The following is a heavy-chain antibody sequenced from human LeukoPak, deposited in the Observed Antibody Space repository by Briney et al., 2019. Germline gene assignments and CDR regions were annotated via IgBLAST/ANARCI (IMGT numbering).Heavy chain of an antibody. V-gene: IGHV1-2*02. D-gene: IGHD3-10*01. Sequence: ASVKVSCKTSGYTFTTYDINWVRQAPGQGLEWMGWINPNSGGTNYAQKFQGRVTMTRDTSISTAYMELSRLRSDDTAVYYCARGVAYGSGSYYNNWFDPWGQGTLVTVSS. CDR2: INPNSGGT. CDR1: GYTFTTYD. J-gene: IGHJ5*02. CDR3: ARGVAYGSGSYYNNWFDP.